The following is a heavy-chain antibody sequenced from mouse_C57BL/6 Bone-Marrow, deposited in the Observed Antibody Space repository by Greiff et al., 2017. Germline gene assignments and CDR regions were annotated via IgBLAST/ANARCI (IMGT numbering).Heavy chain of an antibody. V-gene: IGHV1-54*01. CDR1: GYAFTNYL. Sequence: QVQLQQSGAELVRPGTSVKVSCTASGYAFTNYLIEWVKQRPGQGLEWIGVISPGSGGTNYNEKFKGKATLTAAKSYSTAYMQLSSLTSEDAAVEFCARDSSGYWFDYWGQGTLVTVSA. D-gene: IGHD3-2*02. J-gene: IGHJ3*01. CDR2: ISPGSGGT. CDR3: ARDSSGYWFDY.